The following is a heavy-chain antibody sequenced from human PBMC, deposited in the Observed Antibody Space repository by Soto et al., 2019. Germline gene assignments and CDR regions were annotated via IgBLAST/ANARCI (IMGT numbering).Heavy chain of an antibody. J-gene: IGHJ6*02. V-gene: IGHV3-23*01. D-gene: IGHD2-2*02. CDR1: GFTFSSYA. CDR2: ISGSGGST. CDR3: AKEGIPAAIQDYYYGMDV. Sequence: VQLLESGGGLVQPGGSLRLSCAASGFTFSSYAMSWVRQAPGKGLEWVSAISGSGGSTYYADSVKGRFTISRDNSKNTLYLQMNSLRAEDTAVYYCAKEGIPAAIQDYYYGMDVWGQGTTVTVSS.